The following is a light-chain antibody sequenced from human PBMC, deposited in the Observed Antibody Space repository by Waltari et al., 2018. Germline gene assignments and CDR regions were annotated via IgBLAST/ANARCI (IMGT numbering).Light chain of an antibody. CDR2: AVR. CDR1: SSHVGKDTR. J-gene: IGLJ2*01. V-gene: IGLV2-23*02. CDR3: SSYAGSNKGV. Sequence: QSALNQPASVSGSPGPSITISCPGTSSHVGKDTRVTWYSQHPGKAPKLMIYAVRKRPSGVSYRFSCSKSGDMSSLTISGLQPEDEAEYFCSSYAGSNKGVFGGGTKVTVL.